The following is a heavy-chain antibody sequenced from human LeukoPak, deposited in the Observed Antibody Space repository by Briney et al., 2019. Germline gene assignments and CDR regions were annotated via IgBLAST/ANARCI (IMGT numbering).Heavy chain of an antibody. CDR2: INPNSGGA. Sequence: APVKVSCKASGYTFTDYYMHWVRQAPGLGLEWMGWINPNSGGAHYAQKFQGRVSMTRDTSISTIYMELSRLTSGDTAVYYCARQASGGWYYDYWGQGTLVTVSS. D-gene: IGHD6-19*01. CDR3: ARQASGGWYYDY. CDR1: GYTFTDYY. J-gene: IGHJ4*02. V-gene: IGHV1-2*02.